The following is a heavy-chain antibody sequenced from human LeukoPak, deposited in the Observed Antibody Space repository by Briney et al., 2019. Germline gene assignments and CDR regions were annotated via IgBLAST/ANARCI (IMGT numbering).Heavy chain of an antibody. CDR2: ISASGTIT. Sequence: GGSPRLSCAASGFTFSSYEMNWVRQAPGKGLEWISYISASGTITHYADSVEGRFTISRDNAKNSLYLQMNSLRAEDTAVYYCARDITDFGAFDIWGQGTMVTVSS. D-gene: IGHD3-3*01. J-gene: IGHJ3*02. V-gene: IGHV3-48*03. CDR1: GFTFSSYE. CDR3: ARDITDFGAFDI.